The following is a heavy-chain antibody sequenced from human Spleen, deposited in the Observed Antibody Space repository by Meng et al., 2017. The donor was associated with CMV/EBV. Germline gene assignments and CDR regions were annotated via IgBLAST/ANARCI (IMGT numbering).Heavy chain of an antibody. V-gene: IGHV3-23*01. CDR3: AKRPIIAAAGSYYFDY. CDR1: GFTFRSFA. J-gene: IGHJ4*02. Sequence: GESLKISCAATGFTFRSFAMTWVRQAPGKGLEWVTGISASGGNTNYADSVKGRFTISRDNSKNTVYLQMNSLRAEDTAVYYCAKRPIIAAAGSYYFDYWGQGTLVTVSS. CDR2: ISASGGNT. D-gene: IGHD6-13*01.